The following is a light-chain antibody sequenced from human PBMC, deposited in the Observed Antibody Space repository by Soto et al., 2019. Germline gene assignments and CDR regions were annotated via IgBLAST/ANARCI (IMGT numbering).Light chain of an antibody. CDR1: QGISSY. CDR3: QQLNSYPLT. J-gene: IGKJ4*01. CDR2: AAS. V-gene: IGKV1-9*01. Sequence: DIQLTQSPSFLSAAVGDRVTITCRASQGISSYLAWYQRKPGKAPKLLIYAASSLQSGVPSRFSGSGFGTEFTLTISNLQPEDFATYYCQQLNSYPLTFGGGTQVEIK.